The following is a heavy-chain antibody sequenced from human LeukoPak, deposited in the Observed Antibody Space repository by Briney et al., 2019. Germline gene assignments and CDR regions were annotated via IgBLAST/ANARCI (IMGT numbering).Heavy chain of an antibody. CDR3: ATSETAGTLDY. Sequence: SETLSLTCTVSGGSISNSYDYWGWTRQPPGEALEWIGRIYYRGTTYYKPSLKSRVTISVDTSKNQFALKLSSVTAADTAVYYCATSETAGTLDYWGQGTLVTVSS. J-gene: IGHJ4*02. CDR2: IYYRGTT. V-gene: IGHV4-39*06. CDR1: GGSISNSYDY. D-gene: IGHD6-13*01.